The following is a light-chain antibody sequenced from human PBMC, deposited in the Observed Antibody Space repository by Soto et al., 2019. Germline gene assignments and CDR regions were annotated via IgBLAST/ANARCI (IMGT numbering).Light chain of an antibody. CDR1: QSVSSN. Sequence: EIVMTQSPATLSESPGERATLSCRASQSVSSNLAWYQQKRGQAPRLLIYGTSTRATGIPARFSGSGSGTEFTHTISSLEAEDVSVYYCQQYNKWPLTFGGGTKLEIK. J-gene: IGKJ4*01. V-gene: IGKV3-15*01. CDR3: QQYNKWPLT. CDR2: GTS.